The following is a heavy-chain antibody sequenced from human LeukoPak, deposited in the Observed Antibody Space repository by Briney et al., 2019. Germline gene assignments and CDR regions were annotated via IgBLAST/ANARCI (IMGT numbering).Heavy chain of an antibody. Sequence: GGSLRLSCAASGFTFSSHWMTWFRQAPGTGLQWVANIKQDGREKYYEDSVKGRFTISRDNGKNSLYLEMNNMRADDTAIYYCARGGSKRVDPRPCDYWGQGTLVTVSS. V-gene: IGHV3-7*01. D-gene: IGHD3-22*01. CDR3: ARGGSKRVDPRPCDY. CDR1: GFTFSSHW. CDR2: IKQDGREK. J-gene: IGHJ4*02.